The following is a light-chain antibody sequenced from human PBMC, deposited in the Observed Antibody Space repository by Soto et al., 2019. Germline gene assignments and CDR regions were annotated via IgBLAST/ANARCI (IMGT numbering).Light chain of an antibody. CDR1: TSDVGGYNY. CDR3: SSYTSSSLFV. CDR2: DVS. J-gene: IGLJ1*01. Sequence: QSVLTQPASVSGSPGQSITLSCTETTSDVGGYNYVSWYQQHPGKAPKLMIYDVSNRPSGVSNRFSGSKSGNTASLTISGLQAEDEADYYCSSYTSSSLFVFGTGTKLTVL. V-gene: IGLV2-14*01.